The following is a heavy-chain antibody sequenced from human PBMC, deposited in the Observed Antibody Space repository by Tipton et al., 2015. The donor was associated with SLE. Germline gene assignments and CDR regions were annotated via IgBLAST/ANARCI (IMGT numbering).Heavy chain of an antibody. J-gene: IGHJ6*02. D-gene: IGHD2-2*01. CDR1: GGSISGGVSH. V-gene: IGHV4-39*07. Sequence: TLSLTCTVSGGSISGGVSHWGWLRQPPGKELEWIGSLFYTGSTYYNPSLRSRVTISVDTSNHQFSLRLSSVTAADTAVYFCARGQGGYCTSSSCYYYYGMDVWGQGTTVTVSS. CDR3: ARGQGGYCTSSSCYYYYGMDV. CDR2: LFYTGST.